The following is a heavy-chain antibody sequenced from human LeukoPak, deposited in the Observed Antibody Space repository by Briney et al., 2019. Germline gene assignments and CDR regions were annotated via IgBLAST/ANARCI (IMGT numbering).Heavy chain of an antibody. D-gene: IGHD2-2*01. V-gene: IGHV1-8*01. Sequence: ASVKVSCKASGYTFTSFDINWVRQATGQGLEWMGWMNPHSGDTGYVEKFQGRVTVTRDTSISTAYMELSSLRSEDTAVYYCARGARPPYSSISDYWGQGTLVTVSS. J-gene: IGHJ4*02. CDR2: MNPHSGDT. CDR1: GYTFTSFD. CDR3: ARGARPPYSSISDY.